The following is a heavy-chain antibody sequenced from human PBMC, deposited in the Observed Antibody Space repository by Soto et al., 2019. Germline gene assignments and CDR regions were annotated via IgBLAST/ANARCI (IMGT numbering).Heavy chain of an antibody. CDR2: ISGSGSAI. CDR1: GYTFTRYD. V-gene: IGHV3-48*03. D-gene: IGHD5-12*01. Sequence: VQLVQSGAEVKKPGASVKVSCKASGYTFTRYDINWVRQAPGKGLEWFSYISGSGSAIYYADSVKGRFTISRDNAKNSLYLQMNSLRAEDTAVYYCARVRYSAYGGYYFDYWGQGTLVTVSS. J-gene: IGHJ4*02. CDR3: ARVRYSAYGGYYFDY.